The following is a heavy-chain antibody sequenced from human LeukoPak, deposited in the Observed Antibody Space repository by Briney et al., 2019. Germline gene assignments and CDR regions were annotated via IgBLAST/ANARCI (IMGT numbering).Heavy chain of an antibody. V-gene: IGHV3-49*04. J-gene: IGHJ4*02. Sequence: GGSLRLSCTTSGFTFGDYGMSWVRQAPGKGLEGVGFIRSKAYGGTTENAASVKGRFTISRDDSKSIAYLQMNSLKTEDTAVYYCTGPFGELTFFDYWGLGTLVTVSS. CDR2: IRSKAYGGTT. CDR3: TGPFGELTFFDY. D-gene: IGHD3-10*01. CDR1: GFTFGDYG.